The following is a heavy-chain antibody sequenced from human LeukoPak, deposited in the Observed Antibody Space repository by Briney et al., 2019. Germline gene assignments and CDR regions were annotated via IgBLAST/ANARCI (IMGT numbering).Heavy chain of an antibody. Sequence: SETLSLTCTVSGGSISSGDYYWSWIRQPPGKRLEWIGYIYYSGSTYYNPSLKSRVTISVDTSKNQFSLKLSSVTAADTAVYYCARGDSGEDAFDIWGQGTMVTVSS. D-gene: IGHD2-15*01. CDR1: GGSISSGDYY. V-gene: IGHV4-30-4*01. CDR2: IYYSGST. CDR3: ARGDSGEDAFDI. J-gene: IGHJ3*02.